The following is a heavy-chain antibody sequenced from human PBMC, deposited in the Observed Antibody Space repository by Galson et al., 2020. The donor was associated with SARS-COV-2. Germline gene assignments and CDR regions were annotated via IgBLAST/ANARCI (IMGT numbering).Heavy chain of an antibody. CDR2: ISSSSSTI. J-gene: IGHJ3*02. V-gene: IGHV3-48*01. Sequence: GGSLRLSCAASGFTFSSYSMNWVRQAPGKGLEWVSYISSSSSTIYYADSVKGRFTISRDNAKNSLYLQMNSLRAEDTAVYYCAREKQRTYYYDSSGSDDAFDIWGQGTMVTVSS. CDR3: AREKQRTYYYDSSGSDDAFDI. CDR1: GFTFSSYS. D-gene: IGHD3-22*01.